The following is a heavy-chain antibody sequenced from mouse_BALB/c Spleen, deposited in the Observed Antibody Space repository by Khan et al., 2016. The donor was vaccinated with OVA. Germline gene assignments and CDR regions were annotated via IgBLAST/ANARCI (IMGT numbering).Heavy chain of an antibody. D-gene: IGHD2-2*01. V-gene: IGHV9-3-1*01. CDR3: ARGYWYFDV. Sequence: QIQLVQSGPELKKPGETVKISCKASGYTFTNYGMNWVKQPPGKGLKWMGWINTYTGEPTYVDDFKGRFAFSLETSATTAYLKINNLKNEDTATYFCARGYWYFDVWGAGTTVTVSS. J-gene: IGHJ1*01. CDR2: INTYTGEP. CDR1: GYTFTNYG.